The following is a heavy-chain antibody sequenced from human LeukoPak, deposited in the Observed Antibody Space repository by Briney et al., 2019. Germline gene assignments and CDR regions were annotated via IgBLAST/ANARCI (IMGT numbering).Heavy chain of an antibody. D-gene: IGHD3-22*01. J-gene: IGHJ5*02. CDR1: GYTFTSYY. Sequence: GASVKVSCTASGYTFTSYYMHWVRQAPGQGLEWMGIINPSGGSTSYAQKFQGRVTMTRDTSTSTVYMELSSLRSEDTAVYYCARVRGPYYYDSSGYLGWFDPWGQGTLVTVSS. CDR3: ARVRGPYYYDSSGYLGWFDP. CDR2: INPSGGST. V-gene: IGHV1-46*01.